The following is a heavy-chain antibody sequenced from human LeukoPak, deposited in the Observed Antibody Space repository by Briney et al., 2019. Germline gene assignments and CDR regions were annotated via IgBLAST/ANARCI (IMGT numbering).Heavy chain of an antibody. CDR2: INHGGST. D-gene: IGHD4-17*01. Sequence: SETLSLTCAVYGESFSGYYWSWIRQPPGKGLGWIGDINHGGSTKYNPSLKSRVTISLDTSKNQFSLKLSSVTAADTAVYYCARDGAYGDYSGPFDIWGQGTMVTVSS. CDR1: GESFSGYY. J-gene: IGHJ3*02. V-gene: IGHV4-34*01. CDR3: ARDGAYGDYSGPFDI.